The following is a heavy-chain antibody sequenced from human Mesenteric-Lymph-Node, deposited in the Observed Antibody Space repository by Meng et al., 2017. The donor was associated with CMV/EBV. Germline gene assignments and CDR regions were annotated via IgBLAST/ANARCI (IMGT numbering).Heavy chain of an antibody. Sequence: ASVKVSCKASGYSFTDYYIHWVRQAPGQGLEWMGWINPNSGGTNFAQKFQGRVTMTRDTSISTAYMELSSLRPEDTAVYYCARDVDIVVVPATRYGMDVWGQGTTVTVSS. D-gene: IGHD2-2*01. CDR3: ARDVDIVVVPATRYGMDV. CDR1: GYSFTDYY. J-gene: IGHJ6*02. CDR2: INPNSGGT. V-gene: IGHV1-2*02.